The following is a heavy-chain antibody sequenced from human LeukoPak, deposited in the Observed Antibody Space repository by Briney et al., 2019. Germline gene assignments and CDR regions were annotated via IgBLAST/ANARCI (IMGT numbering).Heavy chain of an antibody. V-gene: IGHV3-33*01. D-gene: IGHD3-22*01. Sequence: PGRSLRLSCAASGFTFSSYGMHWVRQAPGKGLEWVAVIWYDGSNKYYADSVKGRFTISRDNSKNTLYLQMNSLRAEDTAVYYCASHYDSSGFDYWGQGTLVTVSS. CDR2: IWYDGSNK. CDR1: GFTFSSYG. CDR3: ASHYDSSGFDY. J-gene: IGHJ4*02.